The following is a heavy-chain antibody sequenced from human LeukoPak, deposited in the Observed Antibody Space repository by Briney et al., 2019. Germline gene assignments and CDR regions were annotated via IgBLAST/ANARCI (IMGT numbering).Heavy chain of an antibody. CDR2: INPNSGGT. J-gene: IGHJ4*02. CDR3: ARDPQLFSGYDTGFDY. D-gene: IGHD5-12*01. Sequence: WASVKVSCKASGYTFTGYYMHWVRQAPGQGLEWMRRINPNSGGTNYAQKFQGRVTMTRDTSISTAYMELSRLRSDDTAVYYCARDPQLFSGYDTGFDYWGQGTLVTVSS. CDR1: GYTFTGYY. V-gene: IGHV1-2*06.